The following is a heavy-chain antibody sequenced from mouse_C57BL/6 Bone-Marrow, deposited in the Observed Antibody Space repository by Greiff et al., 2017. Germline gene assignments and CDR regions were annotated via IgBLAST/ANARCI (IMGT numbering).Heavy chain of an antibody. Sequence: QVQLQQPGAELVKPGASVKLSCKASGYTFTSYWMHWVKQRPGQGLEWIGMIHPNSGSTNYNEKFKSKATLTVDKSSSTAYMQLSSLTSEDSAVYDCARRHGSSWFAYWGQGTLVTVSA. V-gene: IGHV1-64*01. CDR3: ARRHGSSWFAY. J-gene: IGHJ3*01. CDR2: IHPNSGST. CDR1: GYTFTSYW. D-gene: IGHD1-1*01.